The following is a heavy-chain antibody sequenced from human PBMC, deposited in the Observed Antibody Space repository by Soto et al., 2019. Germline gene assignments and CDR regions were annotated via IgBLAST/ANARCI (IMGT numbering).Heavy chain of an antibody. CDR3: AAGDSSDTGDH. D-gene: IGHD5-18*01. J-gene: IGHJ4*02. V-gene: IGHV1-69*01. CDR1: GDTLSTYA. Sequence: QVQLVQSGAVVKKPGSSVKVSCKASGDTLSTYAISWVRQVPGQRLEWMGGTTPIIGTIDYAQKFQGRVTITADESTATSYMELRSLRSEDTAVYYCAAGDSSDTGDHWGQGTLVTVSS. CDR2: TTPIIGTI.